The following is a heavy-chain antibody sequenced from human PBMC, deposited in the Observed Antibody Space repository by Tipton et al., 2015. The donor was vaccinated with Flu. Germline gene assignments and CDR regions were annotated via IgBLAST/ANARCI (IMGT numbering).Heavy chain of an antibody. D-gene: IGHD4-11*01. Sequence: TLSLTCSVSGGYVGSPYCWGWVRQPPGKGLQWIGNVCPGSPYYNSSLRSRVTISVDTSRAEFSLRLASVTAADTAVYFCARRDLSNYVSEPKSWFEMWGQGTLVTVSS. V-gene: IGHV4-38-2*01. CDR2: VCPGSP. CDR3: ARRDLSNYVSEPKSWFEM. J-gene: IGHJ5*02. CDR1: GGYVGSPYC.